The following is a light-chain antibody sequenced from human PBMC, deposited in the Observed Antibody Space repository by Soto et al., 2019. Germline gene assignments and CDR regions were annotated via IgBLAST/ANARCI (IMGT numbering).Light chain of an antibody. Sequence: EIVLRQSPGTLSLSPVERATLSGRASQSVSSYYLAWYQQKPGQAPRLLIYAASSRATGIPDRFSGGGSGTDFTLTISRLEPEDFAVYYCQQCGSSPWTFGQGTKVDIK. CDR2: AAS. V-gene: IGKV3-20*01. J-gene: IGKJ1*01. CDR3: QQCGSSPWT. CDR1: QSVSSYY.